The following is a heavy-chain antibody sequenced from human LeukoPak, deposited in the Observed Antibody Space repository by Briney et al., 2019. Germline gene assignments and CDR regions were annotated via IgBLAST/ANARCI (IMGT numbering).Heavy chain of an antibody. V-gene: IGHV4-61*01. D-gene: IGHD6-13*01. J-gene: IGHJ3*02. CDR1: GGSVSSGSYY. CDR3: ARDLSGWGIAADTRAFDI. Sequence: SETLSLTCTVSGGSVSSGSYYWSWIRQPPGKGLEWIGYIYYSGSTNYNPSLKSRVTISVDTSKNQFSLKLSSVTAADTAVYYCARDLSGWGIAADTRAFDIWGQGTMVTVSS. CDR2: IYYSGST.